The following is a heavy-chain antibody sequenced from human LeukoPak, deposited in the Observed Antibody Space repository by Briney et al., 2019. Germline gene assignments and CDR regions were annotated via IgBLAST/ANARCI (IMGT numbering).Heavy chain of an antibody. Sequence: GGSLRLSCAASGFTFSSYAMSWVRRAPGKGLEWVSTISGSGGTTKYADSVKGRFTISRDNSKNTLYLQMNSLRAEDTAVYYCAKEGELLRGDSPSYYFDYWGQGTLVTVSS. J-gene: IGHJ4*02. CDR2: ISGSGGTT. D-gene: IGHD1-26*01. CDR1: GFTFSSYA. CDR3: AKEGELLRGDSPSYYFDY. V-gene: IGHV3-23*01.